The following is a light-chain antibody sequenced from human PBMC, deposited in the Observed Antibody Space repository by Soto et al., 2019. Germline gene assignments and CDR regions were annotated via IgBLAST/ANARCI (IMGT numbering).Light chain of an antibody. J-gene: IGKJ4*01. CDR1: QSVSTN. CDR3: QQRSNWPPV. Sequence: VMTQYPGTLSVSPGETATLSCGTSQSVSTNLAWYQQKPGQPPRLLIYDASTRATGIPARFSGSGSGTEFTLTISSLEPEDFAVYYCQQRSNWPPVFGGGTKVDIK. V-gene: IGKV3-11*01. CDR2: DAS.